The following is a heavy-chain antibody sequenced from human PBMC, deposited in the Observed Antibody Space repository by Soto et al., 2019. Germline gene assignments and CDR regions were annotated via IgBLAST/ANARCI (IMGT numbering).Heavy chain of an antibody. CDR1: GFSLSTSGVG. D-gene: IGHD3-3*01. V-gene: IGHV2-5*02. Sequence: SGPTLVNPTQTLTLTCTFSGFSLSTSGVGVGWIRQSPGKAPEWLALIYWDDDKRYSPSLKSRLTITKDTSKNQVVLTMANLDPADTATYYCAHRVLRTVFGLVTTTAIYFDFWGQGTPVTVSS. CDR3: AHRVLRTVFGLVTTTAIYFDF. CDR2: IYWDDDK. J-gene: IGHJ4*02.